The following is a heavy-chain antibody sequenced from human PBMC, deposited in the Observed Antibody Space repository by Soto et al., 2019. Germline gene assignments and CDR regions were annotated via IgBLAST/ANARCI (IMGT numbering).Heavy chain of an antibody. J-gene: IGHJ6*02. CDR1: GGSISSGDYY. V-gene: IGHV4-30-4*01. CDR3: ARDSYGSGSYDYYYGMDV. Sequence: SETLSLTCTVSGGSISSGDYYWSWIRQPPGKGREWIGYIYYSGSTYYNPSLKSRVTISVDTSKNQFSLKLSSVTAADTAVYYCARDSYGSGSYDYYYGMDVWGQGTTVTVSS. D-gene: IGHD3-10*01. CDR2: IYYSGST.